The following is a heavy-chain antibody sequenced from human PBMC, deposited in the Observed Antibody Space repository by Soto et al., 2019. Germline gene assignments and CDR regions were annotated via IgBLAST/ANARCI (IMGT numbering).Heavy chain of an antibody. CDR2: IIPILGIA. V-gene: IGHV1-69*02. D-gene: IGHD2-21*02. CDR1: GGTFSSYT. Sequence: QVQLVQSGAEVKKPGSSVKVSCKASGGTFSSYTISWVRQAPGQGLEWMGRIIPILGIANYAQKFQGRVTITADKSTSTAYMELSSLRSEDTAVYYCAGGNTAYYYYYYGMDVWGQGTTVTVSS. CDR3: AGGNTAYYYYYYGMDV. J-gene: IGHJ6*02.